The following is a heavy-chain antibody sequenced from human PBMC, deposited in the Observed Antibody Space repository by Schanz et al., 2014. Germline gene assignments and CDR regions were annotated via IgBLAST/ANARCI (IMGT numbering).Heavy chain of an antibody. CDR1: GFTFSTYA. CDR2: ISGSGVIT. Sequence: EVQLVESGGGLVQPGGSLRLSCATSGFTFSTYAMSWVRQAPGKGLEWVSGISGSGVITYYEDSVKGRFTISRDNSKNTLFLQMNSLRAEDTAVYYCAKVVASGPTTGPFDPWGQGTLVTVSS. J-gene: IGHJ5*02. V-gene: IGHV3-23*04. CDR3: AKVVASGPTTGPFDP. D-gene: IGHD1-26*01.